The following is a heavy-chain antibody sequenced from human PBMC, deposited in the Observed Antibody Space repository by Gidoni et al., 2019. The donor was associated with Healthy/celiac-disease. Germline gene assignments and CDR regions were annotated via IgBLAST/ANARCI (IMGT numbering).Heavy chain of an antibody. CDR1: GYSFISYW. D-gene: IGHD6-6*01. CDR3: ARPARSGYYYYGMDV. J-gene: IGHJ6*02. V-gene: IGHV5-51*01. Sequence: EVQLVQSGAEVKKPGESPKTSCKGSGYSFISYWIGWVRQMPGKGLEWMGLIYPGDSDTRYSPSFQGQVTISADKSISTAYLQWSSLKATDTAMYYCARPARSGYYYYGMDVWGQGTTVTVSS. CDR2: IYPGDSDT.